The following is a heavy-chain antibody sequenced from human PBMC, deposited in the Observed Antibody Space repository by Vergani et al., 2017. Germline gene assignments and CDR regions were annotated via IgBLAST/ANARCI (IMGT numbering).Heavy chain of an antibody. D-gene: IGHD2-15*01. CDR1: GESIRSGSHY. V-gene: IGHV4-61*02. CDR2: IHTGGST. J-gene: IGHJ4*02. Sequence: QVKLQESGPGLLKPSQTLSLTCTVSGESIRSGSHYWSWIRQPAGKGPEWIGHIHTGGSTDLNPSFKSRVSISVDTSKSQFSLKLNSETVADTAVYYCARSRPYCTSGSCPAIWGQGTLVTVSS. CDR3: ARSRPYCTSGSCPAI.